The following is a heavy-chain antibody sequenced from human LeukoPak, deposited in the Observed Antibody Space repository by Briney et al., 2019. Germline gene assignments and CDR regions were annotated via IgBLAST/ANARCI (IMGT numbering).Heavy chain of an antibody. CDR1: GGSISSYY. V-gene: IGHV4-59*01. J-gene: IGHJ2*01. CDR3: ARDSPYGSGTYYTPNWYFDL. CDR2: IYYSGGT. Sequence: SETLSLTCTVSGGSISSYYWSWIRQPPGKGLEWIGYIYYSGGTNYNPSLKSRVTMSVDTSKNQFSLKLSSVIAADTAVYYCARDSPYGSGTYYTPNWYFDLWGRGTLVTVSS. D-gene: IGHD3-10*01.